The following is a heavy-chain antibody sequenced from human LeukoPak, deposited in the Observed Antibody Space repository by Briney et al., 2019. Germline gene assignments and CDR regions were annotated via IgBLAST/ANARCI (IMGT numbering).Heavy chain of an antibody. CDR3: ARGMSYFDSSGLRAYYFDY. CDR1: GGSISSHY. J-gene: IGHJ4*02. D-gene: IGHD3-22*01. V-gene: IGHV4-59*11. Sequence: SETLSLTCTVSGGSISSHYWSWIRQPPRKGLEWIGYIYYSGSTNYNPSLKSRVTISVDTSKNQFSLKLNSVTAADTAVYYCARGMSYFDSSGLRAYYFDYWGQGTLVTVSS. CDR2: IYYSGST.